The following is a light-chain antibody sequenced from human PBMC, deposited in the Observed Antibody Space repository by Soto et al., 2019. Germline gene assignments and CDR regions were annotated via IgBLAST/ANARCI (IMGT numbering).Light chain of an antibody. V-gene: IGLV1-51*01. CDR1: ASNIGNNS. J-gene: IGLJ1*01. CDR2: DDN. CDR3: GTWDTSMPACV. Sequence: QSVLTQPPSVSAAPGQRVTISCSGSASNIGNNSVSWYQQLPGAAPKLLIYDDNNRPSGIPDRFSGSKSGTSATLGITGLQTGEEADYYCGTWDTSMPACVFGTGTKVTVL.